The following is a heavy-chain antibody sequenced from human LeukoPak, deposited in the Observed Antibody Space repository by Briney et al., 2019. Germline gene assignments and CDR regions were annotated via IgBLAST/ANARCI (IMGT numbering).Heavy chain of an antibody. V-gene: IGHV1-2*02. Sequence: ASVKVSCKASGYTFTGYYIHWVRQAPGQGLEWVGWINPYSGGTNYAQRFQGRVTMTRDTSITTAYMELSSLRSDDTAVYYCARVVGMGSGWPKNLYYFDYWGQGTLVTVSS. J-gene: IGHJ4*02. CDR1: GYTFTGYY. CDR3: ARVVGMGSGWPKNLYYFDY. CDR2: INPYSGGT. D-gene: IGHD6-19*01.